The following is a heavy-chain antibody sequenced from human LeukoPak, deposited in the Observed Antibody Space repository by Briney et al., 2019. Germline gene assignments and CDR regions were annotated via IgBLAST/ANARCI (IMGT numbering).Heavy chain of an antibody. CDR3: VVVVVAAPGQGFDP. V-gene: IGHV4-59*06. CDR1: GGSISSYY. D-gene: IGHD2-15*01. CDR2: IYYSGST. Sequence: PSETLSLTCTVSGGSISSYYWSWIRQPPGKGLEWIGYIYYSGSTYYKPSLKSRVTISVDTSKNQFSLKLSSVTAADTAVYYCVVVVVAAPGQGFDPWGQGTLVTVSS. J-gene: IGHJ5*02.